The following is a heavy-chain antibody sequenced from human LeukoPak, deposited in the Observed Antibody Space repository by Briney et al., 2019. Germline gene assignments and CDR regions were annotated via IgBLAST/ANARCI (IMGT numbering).Heavy chain of an antibody. CDR3: ARGQYFWSGYYTVAYFDY. CDR1: GGSIRSGGYY. J-gene: IGHJ4*02. D-gene: IGHD3-3*01. V-gene: IGHV4-31*03. Sequence: SETLSLTCTVSGGSIRSGGYYWSWIRQHPGKGLEWIGYIYYSGSTYYHPSLKSRVTISVDTSKIQFSLKLSSVTPAETAVYYCARGQYFWSGYYTVAYFDYWGQGTLVTVSS. CDR2: IYYSGST.